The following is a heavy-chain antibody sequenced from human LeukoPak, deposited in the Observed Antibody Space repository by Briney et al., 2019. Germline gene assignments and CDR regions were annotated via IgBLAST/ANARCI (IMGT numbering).Heavy chain of an antibody. V-gene: IGHV1-18*01. CDR1: GYTFTSYG. CDR3: ARGSSGYYYPTTYFDY. Sequence: ASVKVSCKASGYTFTSYGISWVRQAPGQGLEWMGWISAYNGNTNYAQKLQGRVTITTDTSTSTAYMELRSLRSDDTAVYYCARGSSGYYYPTTYFDYWGQGTLVTVSS. J-gene: IGHJ4*02. D-gene: IGHD3-22*01. CDR2: ISAYNGNT.